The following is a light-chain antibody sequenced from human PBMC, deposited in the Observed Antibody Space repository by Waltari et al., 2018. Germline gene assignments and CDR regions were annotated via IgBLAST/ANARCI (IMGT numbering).Light chain of an antibody. CDR3: QQYNNWPPWT. J-gene: IGKJ1*01. CDR2: GTS. V-gene: IGKV3-15*01. Sequence: EIVMTQSPATLSVSPGERATLSCRASQSVRSNLAWYQQKPGQAPRPLLYGTSTRATGIPARFSGGGSGTEFTLTISSLQSEDFAVYYCQQYNNWPPWTFGQGTKVEIK. CDR1: QSVRSN.